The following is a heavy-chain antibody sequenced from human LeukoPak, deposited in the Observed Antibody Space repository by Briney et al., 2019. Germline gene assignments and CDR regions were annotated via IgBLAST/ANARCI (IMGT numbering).Heavy chain of an antibody. Sequence: ASVKVSCKASGYTFTSYGIIWVRQAPGQGLEWMGWISAYNGNTNYAQKLQGRVTMTTDTSTSTAYMELRSLRSDDTAVYYCARDNDDYVWGSYRYDAFDIWGQGTMVTVSS. D-gene: IGHD3-16*02. CDR1: GYTFTSYG. CDR3: ARDNDDYVWGSYRYDAFDI. V-gene: IGHV1-18*01. J-gene: IGHJ3*02. CDR2: ISAYNGNT.